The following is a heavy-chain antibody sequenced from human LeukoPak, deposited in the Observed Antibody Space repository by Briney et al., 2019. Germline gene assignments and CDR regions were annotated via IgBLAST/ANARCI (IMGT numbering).Heavy chain of an antibody. J-gene: IGHJ4*02. Sequence: GGSLRLSCAASGFPFSSYEMIWVRQAPGKGLEGVSDINSSGTTTYYADSVRGRFTIFRDDGKNSLYLQMNSLRAEDTAVYYCAREGSFYFDNWGQGALVIVSS. CDR2: INSSGTTT. CDR1: GFPFSSYE. CDR3: AREGSFYFDN. D-gene: IGHD1-26*01. V-gene: IGHV3-48*03.